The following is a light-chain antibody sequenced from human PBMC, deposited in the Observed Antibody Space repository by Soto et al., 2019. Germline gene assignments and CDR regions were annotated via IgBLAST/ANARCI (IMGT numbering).Light chain of an antibody. CDR1: SSNIGSNT. V-gene: IGLV1-44*01. J-gene: IGLJ3*02. CDR3: AAWDDGLNVWV. CDR2: SNT. Sequence: QSVLTQPPSASGTPGQRVTISCSGSSSNIGSNTVTWYQQLPGTAPKLLIYSNTQRPSGVPDRFSGSTSGTSASLAISGLQSEDEADYYCAAWDDGLNVWVFGGGTKLTVL.